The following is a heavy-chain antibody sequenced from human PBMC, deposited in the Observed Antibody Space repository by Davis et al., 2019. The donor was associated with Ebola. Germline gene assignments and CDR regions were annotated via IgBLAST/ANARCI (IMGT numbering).Heavy chain of an antibody. D-gene: IGHD5-18*01. CDR1: GFTVSSNY. CDR2: IYSGGST. V-gene: IGHV3-53*01. J-gene: IGHJ4*02. Sequence: PGGSLRLSCAASGFTVSSNYMSWVRQAPGKGLEWVSVIYSGGSTYYADSVKGRFTISRDNSKNTLYLQMNSLRAEDTAVYYCAKELMVTSFDYWGQGTLVTVSS. CDR3: AKELMVTSFDY.